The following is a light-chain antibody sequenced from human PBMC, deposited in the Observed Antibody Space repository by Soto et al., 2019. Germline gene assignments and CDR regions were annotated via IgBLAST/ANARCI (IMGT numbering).Light chain of an antibody. V-gene: IGKV3-20*01. Sequence: EIVLTQSPGTLSLSPGERATLSCRASQSVSNNYLAWYQQKPDQAPRLLIYGASNRATGIPDRFSCSGSGTDFTRTIGRLAPEDFAVYYCEHYGSSGTFGQGTKVEIK. CDR3: EHYGSSGT. J-gene: IGKJ1*01. CDR2: GAS. CDR1: QSVSNNY.